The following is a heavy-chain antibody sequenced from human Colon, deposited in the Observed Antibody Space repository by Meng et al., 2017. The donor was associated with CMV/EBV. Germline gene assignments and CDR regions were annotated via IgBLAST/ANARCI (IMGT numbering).Heavy chain of an antibody. D-gene: IGHD1-26*01. CDR2: IKPDGSDK. J-gene: IGHJ4*02. Sequence: GGSLISCVASGFAFSSYWMAWLRQAPEKGLEWVANIKPDGSDKYYVDSVKGRSTISRDNAKNSLYLQLNSLRVEDAAVYYCARYGVVAATDYWGQGTPVTVSS. CDR3: ARYGVVAATDY. V-gene: IGHV3-7*01. CDR1: GFAFSSYW.